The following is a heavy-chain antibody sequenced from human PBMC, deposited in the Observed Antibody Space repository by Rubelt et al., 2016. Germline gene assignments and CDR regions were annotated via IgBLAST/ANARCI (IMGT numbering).Heavy chain of an antibody. J-gene: IGHJ4*02. CDR3: AMGRLNY. D-gene: IGHD6-19*01. CDR2: IYRGGST. V-gene: IGHV3-66*01. Sequence: EVQLVESGGGLVKPGGSLRLSCAASGFTVSSNYMNWVRQAPGKGLEWVSVIYRGGSTYYADSVKGRFTISRDNSQNTGDLQRNNLRVDDTAVYYGAMGRLNYWGQGTLVTVSS. CDR1: GFTVSSNY.